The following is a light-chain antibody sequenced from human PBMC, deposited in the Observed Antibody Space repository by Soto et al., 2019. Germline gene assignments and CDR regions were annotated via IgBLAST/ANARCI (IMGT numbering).Light chain of an antibody. CDR3: QSYDSSSVV. J-gene: IGLJ2*01. CDR1: SGSIGSNY. CDR2: EDK. V-gene: IGLV6-57*04. Sequence: NFMLPQPHSVSESPGKTVTISCTRSSGSIGSNYVQWYQQRPGSAPTTVISEDKQRPSGVPDRFSGSTDGSSNSASLTISGLQTEDEADYYCQSYDSSSVVFGGGTKLTVL.